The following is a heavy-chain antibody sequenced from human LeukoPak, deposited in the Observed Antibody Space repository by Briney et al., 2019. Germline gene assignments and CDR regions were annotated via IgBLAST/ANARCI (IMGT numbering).Heavy chain of an antibody. Sequence: PGGSLRLSCAASGFTFDDYDMSWVRQAPGKGLEWVSGINWNGGSTGYADSVKGRFTISRDNARNSLYLQMNSLRAEDTALYYCARIAMAGIGDGFDIWGQGAMVTVSS. CDR3: ARIAMAGIGDGFDI. J-gene: IGHJ3*02. D-gene: IGHD6-19*01. CDR1: GFTFDDYD. CDR2: INWNGGST. V-gene: IGHV3-20*04.